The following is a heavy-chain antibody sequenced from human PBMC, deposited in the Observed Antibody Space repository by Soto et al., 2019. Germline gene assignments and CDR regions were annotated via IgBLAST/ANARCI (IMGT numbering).Heavy chain of an antibody. CDR1: GDSVSSNSAA. CDR3: AREPFACHDCTYGVIRRDYSFYYVMDV. Sequence: SQTLSLTCAISGDSVSSNSAAWNWIRQSPSRGLEWLGRTYYRSKWYNDYAVSVKSRITINPDTSKNQFSLQLNSVTPEDTAVADCAREPFACHDCTYGVIRRDYSFYYVMDVWGEGTTVIFS. J-gene: IGHJ6*02. CDR2: TYYRSKWYN. V-gene: IGHV6-1*01. D-gene: IGHD2-8*01.